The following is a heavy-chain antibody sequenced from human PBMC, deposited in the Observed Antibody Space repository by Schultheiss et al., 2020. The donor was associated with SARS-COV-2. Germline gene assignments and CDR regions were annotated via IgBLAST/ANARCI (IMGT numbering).Heavy chain of an antibody. D-gene: IGHD2-8*01. V-gene: IGHV4-38-2*02. CDR1: CYSISSGYH. J-gene: IGHJ6*02. CDR2: IYTSGST. Sequence: SETLSLTCAISCYSISSGYHWGWIRQPPGKGLEWIGSIYTSGSTNYNPSLKSRVTMSVDTSKNQFSLKLSSVTAADTAVYYCAREGRDCTNGVCWDGGCYYGMDVWGQGTTVTVSS. CDR3: AREGRDCTNGVCWDGGCYYGMDV.